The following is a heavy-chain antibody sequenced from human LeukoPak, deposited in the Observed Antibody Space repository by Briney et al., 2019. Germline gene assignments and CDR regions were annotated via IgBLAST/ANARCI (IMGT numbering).Heavy chain of an antibody. CDR1: GGSFSGYY. CDR2: INHSGST. CDR3: AAALGQDFWSGYNY. V-gene: IGHV4-34*01. Sequence: SETLSLTCAVYGGSFSGYYWSWIRQPPGKGLEWIGEINHSGSTNYNPSLKSRVTISVDTSKNQFSLKLSSVTAADTAMYYCAAALGQDFWSGYNYWGQGTLVTVSS. J-gene: IGHJ4*02. D-gene: IGHD3-3*01.